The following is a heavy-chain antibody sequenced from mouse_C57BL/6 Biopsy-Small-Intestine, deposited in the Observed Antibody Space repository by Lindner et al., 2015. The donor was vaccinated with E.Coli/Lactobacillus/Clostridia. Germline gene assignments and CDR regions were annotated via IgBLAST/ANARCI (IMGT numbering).Heavy chain of an antibody. CDR3: ARMKGRTGSYYFDY. J-gene: IGHJ2*01. CDR2: IYPRDGST. CDR1: GYTFTSYD. V-gene: IGHV1-85*01. Sequence: VQLQESGPELVKPGASVKLSCKASGYTFTSYDINWVKQRPGQGLEWIGWIYPRDGSTKYNEKFKGKATLTVDTSSSTAYMELHSLTSEDSAVYFCARMKGRTGSYYFDYWGQGTTLTVSS. D-gene: IGHD4-1*01.